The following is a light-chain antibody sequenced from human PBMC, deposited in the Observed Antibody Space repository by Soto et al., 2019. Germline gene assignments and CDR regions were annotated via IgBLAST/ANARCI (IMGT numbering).Light chain of an antibody. J-gene: IGLJ3*02. Sequence: QSVLTQPASVSGSPGQSITISCTGTTSDVGSYNRVPWYQQYPGKAPTLMINDVSNRPSGVSDRFSGSKSGNTASLTISGLQAEDEADYYCSSFTSSSTWVFGGGTKVTVL. CDR3: SSFTSSSTWV. V-gene: IGLV2-14*03. CDR1: TSDVGSYNR. CDR2: DVS.